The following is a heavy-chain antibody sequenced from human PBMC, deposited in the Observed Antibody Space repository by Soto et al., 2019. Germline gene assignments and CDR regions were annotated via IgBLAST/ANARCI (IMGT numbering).Heavy chain of an antibody. CDR1: GFTVSNYA. V-gene: IGHV3-23*01. CDR3: AKWAYGDYPGWADS. Sequence: LRLSWVVSGFTVSNYAMSWLRQAPGKGLEWVSVISGSGSSTHYADSLRGRFTTSRDNSEKTMYLQMNGLRAEDTSAYYCAKWAYGDYPGWADSWGQGTLVTVS. CDR2: ISGSGSST. D-gene: IGHD4-17*01. J-gene: IGHJ4*02.